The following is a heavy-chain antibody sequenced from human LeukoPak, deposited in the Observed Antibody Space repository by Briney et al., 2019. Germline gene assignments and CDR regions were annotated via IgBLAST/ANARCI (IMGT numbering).Heavy chain of an antibody. CDR3: ARGGYYYDSSGYYHFDY. D-gene: IGHD3-22*01. J-gene: IGHJ4*02. CDR1: GGSISSGGYS. V-gene: IGHV4-30-2*01. Sequence: SQTLSLTCAVPGGSISSGGYSWSWIRQPPGKGLEWIGYIYHSGSTYYNPSLKSRVTISVDRSKNQFSLKLSSVTAADTAVYYCARGGYYYDSSGYYHFDYWGQGTLVTVSS. CDR2: IYHSGST.